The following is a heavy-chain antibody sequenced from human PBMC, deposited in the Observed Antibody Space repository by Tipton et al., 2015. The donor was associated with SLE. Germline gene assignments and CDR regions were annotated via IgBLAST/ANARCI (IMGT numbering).Heavy chain of an antibody. CDR2: IRTKAYGGTT. J-gene: IGHJ6*03. CDR3: IRGQQELIGGILSGYYMDV. Sequence: LSLTCTVSGASISTYYWSWVRQPPGKGLEWIGLIRTKAYGGTTEYAAPVRGRFTISRDDSKSFAYLQMNSLKTEDTAVYYCIRGQQELIGGILSGYYMDVWGKGTAVTVSS. CDR1: GASISTYY. D-gene: IGHD6-13*01. V-gene: IGHV3-49*04.